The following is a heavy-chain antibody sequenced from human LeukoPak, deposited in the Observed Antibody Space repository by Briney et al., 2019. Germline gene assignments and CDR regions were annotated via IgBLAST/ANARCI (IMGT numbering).Heavy chain of an antibody. CDR3: AKFRGIPTTVTQD. J-gene: IGHJ1*01. Sequence: PGGSLRLSCAASGFTFRNYAMGWVRQAPGKGLEWVSTSRGSGDDTYYADSVKGRFTISRDNSKNTLYLQMSGLRAEDTAVYYCAKFRGIPTTVTQDWGQGTLVTVSS. V-gene: IGHV3-23*01. CDR1: GFTFRNYA. CDR2: SRGSGDDT. D-gene: IGHD4-17*01.